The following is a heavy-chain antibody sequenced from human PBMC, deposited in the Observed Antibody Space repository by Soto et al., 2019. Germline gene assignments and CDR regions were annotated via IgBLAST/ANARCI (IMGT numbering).Heavy chain of an antibody. J-gene: IGHJ4*02. CDR1: GGSISSGGYY. CDR3: ARDTIVGAIYFDY. CDR2: IYYSGST. Sequence: QVQLQESGPGLVKPSQTLSLTCTVSGGSISSGGYYWSWIRQHPGKGREWIGYIYYSGSTYYNPSLKSRVTISVDTSKTQFSLKLSSVTAADTAVYYCARDTIVGAIYFDYWGQGTLVTVSS. V-gene: IGHV4-31*03. D-gene: IGHD1-26*01.